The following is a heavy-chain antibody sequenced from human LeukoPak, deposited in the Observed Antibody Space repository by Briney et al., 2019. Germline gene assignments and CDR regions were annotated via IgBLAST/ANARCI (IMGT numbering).Heavy chain of an antibody. CDR2: ISSSSYI. D-gene: IGHD1-26*01. CDR1: GFTFSIYT. V-gene: IGHV3-21*01. J-gene: IGHJ4*02. CDR3: ARGDGRGSYKDYYFDY. Sequence: GGSLRLSCAASGFTFSIYTINWVRQAPGKGLEWVSSISSSSYIYYADSVKGRLTISRDNAKNSLYLQMNSLRAEDTAVYYCARGDGRGSYKDYYFDYWGQGTLVTVSS.